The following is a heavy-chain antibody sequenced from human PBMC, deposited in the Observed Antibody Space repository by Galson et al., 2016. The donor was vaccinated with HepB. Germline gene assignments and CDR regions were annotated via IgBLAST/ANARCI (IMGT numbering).Heavy chain of an antibody. D-gene: IGHD3-3*01. CDR3: ARDSVYDFWSGYSTNWFDP. J-gene: IGHJ5*02. CDR2: IYHSRSA. V-gene: IGHV4-38-2*02. Sequence: ETLSLTCTVSGYSISSGYYWGWIRQSPGKGLEWIGTIYHSRSAYYNPSLKSRVTISVDTSKHQFSLKLRSVTAADTALYYCARDSVYDFWSGYSTNWFDPWGQGTQVTVSS. CDR1: GYSISSGYY.